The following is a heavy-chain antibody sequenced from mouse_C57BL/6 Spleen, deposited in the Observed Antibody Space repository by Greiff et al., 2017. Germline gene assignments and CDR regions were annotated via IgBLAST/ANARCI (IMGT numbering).Heavy chain of an antibody. V-gene: IGHV1-52*01. CDR1: GYTFTSYW. CDR2: IDPSDSDT. D-gene: IGHD3-2*02. J-gene: IGHJ4*01. Sequence: VQLQQPGAELVRPGSSVKLSCKASGYTFTSYWMHWVKQRPIQGLEWIGNIDPSDSDTHYNQKFKDKATLTVDKSSSTAYMQLISLTSEDSAVYYCARLTAQATSMDYGGQGTSVTVSA. CDR3: ARLTAQATSMDY.